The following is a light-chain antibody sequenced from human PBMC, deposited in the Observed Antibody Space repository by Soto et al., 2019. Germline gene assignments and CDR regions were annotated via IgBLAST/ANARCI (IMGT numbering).Light chain of an antibody. CDR3: AAWDDSLSGPV. Sequence: QSVLTQPPSASGTPGQRVTISCSGSSSNIGSNYVYWYQQLPGTAPKLLIYRNNQRPSGVPDRFSGSKSGTSASLAISGLRYEDEADYYCAAWDDSLSGPVFGGVTQLTVL. V-gene: IGLV1-47*01. CDR2: RNN. CDR1: SSNIGSNY. J-gene: IGLJ7*01.